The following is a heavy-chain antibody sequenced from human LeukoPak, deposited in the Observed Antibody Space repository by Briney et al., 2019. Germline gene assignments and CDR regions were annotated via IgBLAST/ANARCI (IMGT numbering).Heavy chain of an antibody. V-gene: IGHV4-31*03. CDR2: IYYSGST. D-gene: IGHD2-15*01. CDR3: ARALSYCSGGSCNIYYMDV. Sequence: SETLSLTCTVSGGSISSGGYYWSWIRQHPGKGLEWIGYIYYSGSTYYNPSLKSRVTISVDTSKNQFSLKLSSVTAADTAVYYCARALSYCSGGSCNIYYMDVWGKGTTVTVSS. CDR1: GGSISSGGYY. J-gene: IGHJ6*03.